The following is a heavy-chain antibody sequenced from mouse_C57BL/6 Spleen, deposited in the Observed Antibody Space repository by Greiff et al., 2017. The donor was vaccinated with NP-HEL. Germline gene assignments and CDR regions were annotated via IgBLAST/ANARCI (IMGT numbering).Heavy chain of an antibody. J-gene: IGHJ4*01. CDR2: INPYNGGT. CDR1: GYTFTDYY. D-gene: IGHD2-1*01. Sequence: EVQLQQSGPVLVKPGASVKMSCKASGYTFTDYYMNWVKQSHGKSLEWIGVINPYNGGTSYNQKFKGKATLTVDKSSSTAYMELNSLTSEDSAVYYCAYGNPYYYAMDYWGQGTSVTVSS. CDR3: AYGNPYYYAMDY. V-gene: IGHV1-19*01.